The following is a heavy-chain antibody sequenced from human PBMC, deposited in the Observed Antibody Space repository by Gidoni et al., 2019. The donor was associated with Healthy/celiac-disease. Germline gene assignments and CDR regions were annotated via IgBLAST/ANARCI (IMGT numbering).Heavy chain of an antibody. CDR3: ARDRRPRKLAAEEGYGMDV. D-gene: IGHD6-13*01. Sequence: EVQLVESGGGLVKPGGSLSLSCAASGFTFSSYSMNWVRQAPGKGLEWVSSISSSSSYIYYADSVKGRFTISRDNAKNSLYLQMNSLRAEDTAVYYCARDRRPRKLAAEEGYGMDVWGQGTTVTVSS. J-gene: IGHJ6*02. CDR2: ISSSSSYI. CDR1: GFTFSSYS. V-gene: IGHV3-21*01.